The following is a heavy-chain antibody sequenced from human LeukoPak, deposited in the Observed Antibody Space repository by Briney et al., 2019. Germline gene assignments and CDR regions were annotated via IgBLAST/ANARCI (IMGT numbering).Heavy chain of an antibody. Sequence: GGSLRLSCAASGFIFSTYTMSWFRQPPGKGPEWVGLIRSEGYGGTTEYAASVQGRFSISRDDSQSIAYLQMNSLKIEDTAVYYCTRDRWGGGYTSRGMDVWGKGTTVTISS. J-gene: IGHJ6*04. CDR2: IRSEGYGGTT. CDR3: TRDRWGGGYTSRGMDV. V-gene: IGHV3-49*03. CDR1: GFIFSTYT. D-gene: IGHD5-12*01.